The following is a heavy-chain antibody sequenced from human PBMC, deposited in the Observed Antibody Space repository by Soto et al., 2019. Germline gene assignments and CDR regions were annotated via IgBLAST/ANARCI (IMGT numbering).Heavy chain of an antibody. CDR1: GGTIRSSSYF. V-gene: IGHV4-39*01. CDR2: IYYNGNT. J-gene: IGHJ4*02. Sequence: SETLSLTCTVSGGTIRSSSYFWGWIRKPPGKGLEWIGSIYYNGNTYYNPSLKSRVTISVDTSKNQFSLKLSSVTAADTAVYYCARPGNYGSGSYLYYLDYWGQGTLVTVSS. D-gene: IGHD3-10*01. CDR3: ARPGNYGSGSYLYYLDY.